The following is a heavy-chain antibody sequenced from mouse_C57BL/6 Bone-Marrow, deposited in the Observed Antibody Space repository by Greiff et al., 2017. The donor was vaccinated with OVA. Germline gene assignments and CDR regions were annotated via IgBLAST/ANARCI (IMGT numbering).Heavy chain of an antibody. CDR2: IHPNSGST. D-gene: IGHD1-1*01. CDR1: GYTFTSYW. V-gene: IGHV1-64*01. J-gene: IGHJ1*03. Sequence: QVQLQQPGAELVKPGASVKLSCKASGYTFTSYWMHWVTQRPGQGLEWIGMIHPNSGSTNYNEKFKSKATLTVDKSSSTAYMQLSSLTSEDSAVYYCARSRHGSSWYFDVWGTGTTVTVSS. CDR3: ARSRHGSSWYFDV.